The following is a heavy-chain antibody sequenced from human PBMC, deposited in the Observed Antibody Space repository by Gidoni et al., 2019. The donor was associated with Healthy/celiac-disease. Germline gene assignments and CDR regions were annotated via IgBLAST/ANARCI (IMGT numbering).Heavy chain of an antibody. J-gene: IGHJ4*02. Sequence: EVQLLESGGGLVQPGGSLRLSCAASGFTVSSYAMSWVRQAPGKGLEWVSAISGSGGSTYYADSVKGRFTISRDNSKNTLYLQMNSLRAEDTAVYYCAKDPDFWSGYLRAPRPIFDYWGQGTLVTVSS. CDR1: GFTVSSYA. D-gene: IGHD3-3*01. CDR3: AKDPDFWSGYLRAPRPIFDY. CDR2: ISGSGGST. V-gene: IGHV3-23*01.